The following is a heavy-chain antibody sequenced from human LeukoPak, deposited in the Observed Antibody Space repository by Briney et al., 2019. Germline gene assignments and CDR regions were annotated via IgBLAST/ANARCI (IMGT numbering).Heavy chain of an antibody. V-gene: IGHV3-7*04. Sequence: GGSLRLSCAAPGFTFSSYAMSWVRQAPGKGLEWVANVKQNGSEKYYVDSVEGRFTISRDNAKNSVYLQMNSLRAEDTAVYYCARERYGSGSYYEDYWGQGTLVTVSS. CDR3: ARERYGSGSYYEDY. CDR2: VKQNGSEK. CDR1: GFTFSSYA. D-gene: IGHD3-10*01. J-gene: IGHJ4*02.